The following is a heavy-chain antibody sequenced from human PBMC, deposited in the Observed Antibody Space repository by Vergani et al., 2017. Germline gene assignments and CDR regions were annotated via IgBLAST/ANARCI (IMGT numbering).Heavy chain of an antibody. J-gene: IGHJ5*02. CDR3: ASPVAGPRNWFDP. D-gene: IGHD6-19*01. CDR2: FSYGGSS. Sequence: QVQLQESGPGLLRPSETLSLNCTVSSSSSYSWDWVRQAPGKGLEWIGSFSYGGSSDFNPSLKSRVTLSVDTSKNQFSLKLSSVTAADTAVYYCASPVAGPRNWFDPWGQGTLVTVSS. V-gene: IGHV4-39*01. CDR1: SSSSYS.